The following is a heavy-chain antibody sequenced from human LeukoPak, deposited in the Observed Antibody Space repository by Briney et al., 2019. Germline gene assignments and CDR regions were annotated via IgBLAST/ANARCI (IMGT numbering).Heavy chain of an antibody. V-gene: IGHV1-2*06. CDR2: INPNRGGT. CDR3: ARWDSSGYYREYYFDY. D-gene: IGHD3-22*01. CDR1: GYTFTGYY. Sequence: ASVKVSCKASGYTFTGYYMHWVRQAPGQGLEWMGRINPNRGGTNYAQKFQGRATMTRDTSISTAYMELSRLRSDDTAVYDCARWDSSGYYREYYFDYWGQGTLVTVSS. J-gene: IGHJ4*02.